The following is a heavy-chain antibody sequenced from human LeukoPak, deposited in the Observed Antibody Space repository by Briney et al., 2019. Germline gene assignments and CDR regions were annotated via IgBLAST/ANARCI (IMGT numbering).Heavy chain of an antibody. V-gene: IGHV3-21*01. Sequence: GGSLRLSCAASGFTFSSYSMNWVRQAPGKGLEWVSSISGSSSYIYYADSVKGRFTISRDNAKNSLYLQMNSLRAEDTAVYYCARGGITIFGVVINPFDYWGQGTLVTVSS. J-gene: IGHJ4*02. CDR2: ISGSSSYI. D-gene: IGHD3-3*01. CDR3: ARGGITIFGVVINPFDY. CDR1: GFTFSSYS.